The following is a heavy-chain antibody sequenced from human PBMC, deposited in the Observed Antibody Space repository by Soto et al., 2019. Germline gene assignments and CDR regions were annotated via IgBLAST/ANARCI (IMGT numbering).Heavy chain of an antibody. J-gene: IGHJ6*03. Sequence: EVQLLESGGGLVQPGGSLRHSCAASGFTFSSYAMSWVRQAPGKGLEWVSAISGSGGSTYYADSVKGRFTISRDNSKNTLYLQMNSLRAEDTAVSYCAKVALSDYDFWSGYYTPVYYYYYYYMDVWGKGTTVTVSS. V-gene: IGHV3-23*01. D-gene: IGHD3-3*01. CDR2: ISGSGGST. CDR1: GFTFSSYA. CDR3: AKVALSDYDFWSGYYTPVYYYYYYYMDV.